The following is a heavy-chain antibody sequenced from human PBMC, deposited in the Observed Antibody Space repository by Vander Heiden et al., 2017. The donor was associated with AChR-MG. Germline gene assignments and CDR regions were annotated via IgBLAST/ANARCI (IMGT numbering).Heavy chain of an antibody. D-gene: IGHD7-27*01. CDR3: ARDPNFDI. CDR2: IYYRGST. J-gene: IGHJ3*02. V-gene: IGHV4-59*01. CDR1: GGSISSYY. Sequence: QVQLQESGPGLVKPSETLSLTCTVSGGSISSYYWSWIRQPPGKGLEWIGYIYYRGSTNYNPSLKSRVTISVDTSKNQFSMKMSSVTAADTAVYYCARDPNFDIWGQGTMVTVSS.